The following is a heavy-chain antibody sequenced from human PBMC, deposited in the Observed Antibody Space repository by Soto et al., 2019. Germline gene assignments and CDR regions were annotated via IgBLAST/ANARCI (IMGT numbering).Heavy chain of an antibody. CDR1: GYTFTGYY. CDR2: INPNSGGT. D-gene: IGHD3-22*01. V-gene: IGHV1-2*04. CDR3: ARGHYYDSSGLDI. Sequence: ASVKVSCKASGYTFTGYYIHWVRQAPGQGLEWMGWINPNSGGTNYAQKFQGWVTMTRDTSISTAYMELSRLRSDDTAVYYCARGHYYDSSGLDIWGQGTMVTVSS. J-gene: IGHJ3*02.